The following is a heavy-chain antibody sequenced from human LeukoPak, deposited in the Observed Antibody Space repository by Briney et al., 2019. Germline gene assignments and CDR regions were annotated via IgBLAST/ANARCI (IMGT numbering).Heavy chain of an antibody. J-gene: IGHJ4*02. V-gene: IGHV4-38-2*01. CDR2: IYHSGST. CDR3: ARVGYCSSTSCPRGAVDY. Sequence: NPSETLSLTCAVSGYSISSGYYWGWIRQPPGKGLEWIGSIYHSGSTYYNPSLKSRVTISVDTSKNQFSLKLSSVTAADTAVYYCARVGYCSSTSCPRGAVDYWGQGTLVTVSS. CDR1: GYSISSGYY. D-gene: IGHD2-2*01.